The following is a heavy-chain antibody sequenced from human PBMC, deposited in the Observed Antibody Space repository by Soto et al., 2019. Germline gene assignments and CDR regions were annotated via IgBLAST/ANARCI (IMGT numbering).Heavy chain of an antibody. Sequence: QVTLKESGPVLVKPTETLTLTCTVSGFSLSNARMGVSWIRQPPGKALEWLAHIFSNDEKSYSTSLKSRLTSSKDTSKSQVVITMTNMDPVDTATYYCARICAAAAVYGMDVWGQGTTVTVSS. D-gene: IGHD6-13*01. V-gene: IGHV2-26*01. CDR3: ARICAAAAVYGMDV. J-gene: IGHJ6*02. CDR1: GFSLSNARMG. CDR2: IFSNDEK.